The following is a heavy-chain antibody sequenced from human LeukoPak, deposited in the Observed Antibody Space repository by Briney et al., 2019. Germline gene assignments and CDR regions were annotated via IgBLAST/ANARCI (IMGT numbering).Heavy chain of an antibody. CDR3: VRGNDYGGPHY. CDR1: GFTFSIYW. D-gene: IGHD4-23*01. CDR2: IDRGGSRI. Sequence: GGSLRLSCAVSGFTFSIYWMHWVRQAPGKGLVWVSRIDRGGSRINYADSVKGRFTISRDNGKNTLFLQMNSLRAEDAAVYYCVRGNDYGGPHYWGQGTLVTVSS. V-gene: IGHV3-74*01. J-gene: IGHJ4*02.